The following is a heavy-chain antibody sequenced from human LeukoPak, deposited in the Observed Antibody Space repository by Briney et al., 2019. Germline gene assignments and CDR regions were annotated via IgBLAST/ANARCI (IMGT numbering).Heavy chain of an antibody. CDR3: AHSHYDFWSGEFDY. CDR1: GFSLSSSGVG. J-gene: IGHJ4*02. CDR2: IYWDDDK. V-gene: IGHV2-5*02. Sequence: GSGPTLVKPTQTLTLTCTFSGFSLSSSGVGVGWIRQPPGKALEWLALIYWDDDKRYSPSLKSRLTITKGTSNSQVVLTLTNMDPVDIATYYCAHSHYDFWSGEFDYWGQGILVTVSS. D-gene: IGHD3-3*01.